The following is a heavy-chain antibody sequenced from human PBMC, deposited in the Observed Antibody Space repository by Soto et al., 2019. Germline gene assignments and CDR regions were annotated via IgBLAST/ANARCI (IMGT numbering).Heavy chain of an antibody. Sequence: QVQLQQWGAGLLKPSETLSLTCAVYGGSFSGYYWGWIRQPPGKGLEWIGEINHSGSTNYNPSLKSRVTISVDTSKNQFSLKLSSVTAADTAVYYCARGYDTLTGLTFDYWGQGTLVTVSS. CDR1: GGSFSGYY. J-gene: IGHJ4*02. V-gene: IGHV4-34*01. CDR3: ARGYDTLTGLTFDY. CDR2: INHSGST. D-gene: IGHD3-9*01.